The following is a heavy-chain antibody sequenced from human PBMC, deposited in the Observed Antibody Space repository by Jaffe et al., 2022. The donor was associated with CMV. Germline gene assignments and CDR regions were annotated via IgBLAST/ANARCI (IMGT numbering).Heavy chain of an antibody. D-gene: IGHD3-16*01. V-gene: IGHV3-15*01. CDR2: IKSKRGGGTT. CDR1: GFIFSNAW. CDR3: TADLPGGSSEFFDF. J-gene: IGHJ4*02. Sequence: EVQLVESGGGLVKSGESLRLSCAASGFIFSNAWMSWVRQGPGKGLEWVGRIKSKRGGGTTDYAAPVKGRFSISRGDSENRLYLQMNSLKTEDTAIYYCTADLPGGSSEFFDFWGQGTLVTVSS.